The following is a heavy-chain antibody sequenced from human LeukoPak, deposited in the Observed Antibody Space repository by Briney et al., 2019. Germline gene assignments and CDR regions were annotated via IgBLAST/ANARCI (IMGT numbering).Heavy chain of an antibody. CDR2: IYHSGST. CDR3: ARQKTSIAAYTPTFDY. V-gene: IGHV4-30-2*01. J-gene: IGHJ4*02. D-gene: IGHD6-6*01. Sequence: SQTLSLTCTVSGGSISSGGYYWSWIRQPPGKGLEWIGYIYHSGSTNYNPSLKSRVTMSVDTSKNQFSLKLSSVTAADTAVYYCARQKTSIAAYTPTFDYWGQGTLVTVSS. CDR1: GGSISSGGYY.